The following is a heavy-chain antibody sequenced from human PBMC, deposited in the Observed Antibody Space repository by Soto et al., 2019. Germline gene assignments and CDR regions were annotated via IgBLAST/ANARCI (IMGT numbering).Heavy chain of an antibody. CDR1: GYSFMSYW. D-gene: IGHD2-15*01. CDR2: ISPSDSNI. Sequence: ESLTISCTGSGYSFMSYWISLVRQMPGKGLEWMGRISPSDSNINYSPSFQGHVTISADMSISTAYLQWSSLKASDTAMYYCVRLGLSATYSYAMDVWGQGTRVTVYS. J-gene: IGHJ6*02. V-gene: IGHV5-10-1*01. CDR3: VRLGLSATYSYAMDV.